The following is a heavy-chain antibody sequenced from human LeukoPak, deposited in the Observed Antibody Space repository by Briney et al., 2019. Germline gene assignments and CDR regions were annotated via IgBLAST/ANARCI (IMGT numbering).Heavy chain of an antibody. CDR1: GASFSGYY. D-gene: IGHD3-10*01. V-gene: IGHV4-34*01. Sequence: PSETLSLTCAVYGASFSGYYWSWIRQPPGKGLEWIGEINHSGSTNYNPSLKSRVTISVDTSKNQFSLKLSSVTAADTAVYYCARGKMVRGVKYYYMDVWGKGTTVTVSS. CDR2: INHSGST. J-gene: IGHJ6*03. CDR3: ARGKMVRGVKYYYMDV.